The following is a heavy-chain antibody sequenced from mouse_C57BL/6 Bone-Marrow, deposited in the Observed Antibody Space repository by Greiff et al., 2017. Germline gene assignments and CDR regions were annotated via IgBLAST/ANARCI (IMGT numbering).Heavy chain of an antibody. CDR2: IYPGDGDT. CDR1: GYAFSRYW. Sequence: QVQLQQSGAELVKPGASVKISCKASGYAFSRYWMNWVKQRPGKGLEWIGQIYPGDGDTNYNGKFKGNATLNADKSYSTAYMQLSSLTSEDSAVYFCSREGTLEGDYWGQGTTLTVSS. J-gene: IGHJ2*01. CDR3: SREGTLEGDY. V-gene: IGHV1-80*01.